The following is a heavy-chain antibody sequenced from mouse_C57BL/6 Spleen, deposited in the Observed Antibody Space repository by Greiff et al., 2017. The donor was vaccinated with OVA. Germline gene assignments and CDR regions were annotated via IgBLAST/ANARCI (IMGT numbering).Heavy chain of an antibody. J-gene: IGHJ4*01. CDR1: GFTFSNYW. V-gene: IGHV6-3*01. CDR3: AGGGGTIYYAMDY. CDR2: IRLKSDNYAT. D-gene: IGHD4-1*01. Sequence: EVQLQESGGGLVQPGGSMKLSCVASGFTFSNYWMNWVRQSPEKGLEWVAQIRLKSDNYATHYAESVKGRFTISRDDSKSSVYLQMNNLRAEDTEIDSCAGGGGTIYYAMDYWGQGTSVTVSS.